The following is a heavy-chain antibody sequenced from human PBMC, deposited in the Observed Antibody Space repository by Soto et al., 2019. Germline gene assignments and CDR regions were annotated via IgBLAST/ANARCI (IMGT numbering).Heavy chain of an antibody. J-gene: IGHJ1*01. Sequence: EVQLLEPGGGLVQPGGSLRLSCAASGFTFSSYAMSWVRQAPGKGLEWVSGISGSGDSTYYADSVKGRFTISRDNSKNTLYLQKNSLRAEDTAVYYCAKGVPGIAVAGTGYFQHWGQGTLVTVSS. V-gene: IGHV3-23*01. CDR1: GFTFSSYA. D-gene: IGHD6-19*01. CDR2: ISGSGDST. CDR3: AKGVPGIAVAGTGYFQH.